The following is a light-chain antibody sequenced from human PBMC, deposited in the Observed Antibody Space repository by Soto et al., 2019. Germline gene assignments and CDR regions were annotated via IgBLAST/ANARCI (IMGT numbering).Light chain of an antibody. CDR2: KAS. V-gene: IGKV1-5*03. CDR1: QGLTNA. CDR3: QQHISYPRT. Sequence: DIQMTQSPSTLPASVGDRVIITCRASQGLTNALVWYQQKPGKDPNLLIYKASSLASGVPLRFSGSGSGTEFTLTISSLQPEDFATYYCQQHISYPRTFGQGTKVEIK. J-gene: IGKJ1*01.